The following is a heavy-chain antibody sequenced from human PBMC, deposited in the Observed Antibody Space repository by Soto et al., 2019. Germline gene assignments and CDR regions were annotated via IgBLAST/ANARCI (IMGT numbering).Heavy chain of an antibody. CDR3: ARDDSGYDYRFDY. D-gene: IGHD5-12*01. CDR2: ISSSGSTI. Sequence: PGGSLRLSCAASGFTFSDFYMSWIRQAPGKGLEWVSYISSSGSTIYYADSVKGRFTISRDNAKNSLYLQMNSLRAEDTAVYYCARDDSGYDYRFDYWGQGTLVTVSS. J-gene: IGHJ4*02. CDR1: GFTFSDFY. V-gene: IGHV3-11*01.